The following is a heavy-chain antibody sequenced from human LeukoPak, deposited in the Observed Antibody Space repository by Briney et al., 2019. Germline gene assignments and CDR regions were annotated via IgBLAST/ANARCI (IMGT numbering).Heavy chain of an antibody. J-gene: IGHJ5*02. Sequence: GASVKVSCKTSGYTFTSYGISWVRQAPGQGLEWMGWISGYNGNTKYAQHLQGRVTMTTETSTSTAYMELRSLRSDDTAVYYCARDSGSWYNYFDPWGQGTLVTVSS. CDR2: ISGYNGNT. D-gene: IGHD6-13*01. CDR3: ARDSGSWYNYFDP. V-gene: IGHV1-18*01. CDR1: GYTFTSYG.